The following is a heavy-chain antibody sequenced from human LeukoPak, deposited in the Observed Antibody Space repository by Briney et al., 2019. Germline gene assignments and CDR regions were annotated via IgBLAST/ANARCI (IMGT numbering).Heavy chain of an antibody. CDR1: GFTFSSYA. J-gene: IGHJ5*02. V-gene: IGHV3-23*01. CDR2: ICGSGGST. D-gene: IGHD6-19*01. Sequence: GGSLTLSCTASGFTFSSYAMSWVRQAPGKGLEWVSAICGSGGSTYYPDSVEGLFTIFINNFKKTLYLQMNSTTADATAISFCAKPSSSRVWLVPYSWFDPWGQGTLVTVSS. CDR3: AKPSSSRVWLVPYSWFDP.